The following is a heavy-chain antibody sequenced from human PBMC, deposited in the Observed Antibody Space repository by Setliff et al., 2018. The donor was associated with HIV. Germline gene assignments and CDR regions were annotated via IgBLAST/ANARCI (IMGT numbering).Heavy chain of an antibody. CDR1: GYTFIDYF. CDR3: ARQLSNSLDF. J-gene: IGHJ4*02. D-gene: IGHD7-27*01. Sequence: ASVKVSCKASGYTFIDYFIHWVRQAPGQGLEWMGWISPDNGNRRILRRFQGRVTMTRDTSINTAYMELSGLTSDDTAVYYCARQLSNSLDFWGQGALVTVSS. CDR2: ISPDNGNR. V-gene: IGHV1-2*02.